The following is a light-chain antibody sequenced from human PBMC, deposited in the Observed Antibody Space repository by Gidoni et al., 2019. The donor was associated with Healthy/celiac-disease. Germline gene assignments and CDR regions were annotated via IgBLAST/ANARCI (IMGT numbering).Light chain of an antibody. CDR1: ISDVGGYNS. CDR3: SSYTSSSTLEV. Sequence: QSALTQPASVSGSPGQSITISCTGTISDVGGYNSVSWYHQHPGKAPKLMIYDVSNRPSGVSNRFSGSKSGNTASLTISGLQAEDEADYYCSSYTSSSTLEVFGTGTKVTVL. J-gene: IGLJ1*01. CDR2: DVS. V-gene: IGLV2-14*03.